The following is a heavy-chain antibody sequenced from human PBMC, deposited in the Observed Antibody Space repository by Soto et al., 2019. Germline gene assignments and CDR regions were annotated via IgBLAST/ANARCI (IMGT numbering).Heavy chain of an antibody. CDR2: IWYDGSNK. Sequence: GGSLRLSCAASGFTFSSYGMHWVRQAPGKGLEWVAVIWYDGSNKYYADSVKGRFTISRDNSKNTLYLQMNSLRAEDTAVYYCARDGPGGSYGLSVDYWGQGTLVTVSS. CDR3: ARDGPGGSYGLSVDY. V-gene: IGHV3-33*01. J-gene: IGHJ4*02. CDR1: GFTFSSYG. D-gene: IGHD5-18*01.